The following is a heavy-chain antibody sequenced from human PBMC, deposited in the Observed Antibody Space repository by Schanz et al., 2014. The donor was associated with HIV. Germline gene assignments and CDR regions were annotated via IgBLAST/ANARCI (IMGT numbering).Heavy chain of an antibody. D-gene: IGHD3-22*01. CDR3: AKDRNYYDSKYRGKGNYYYYYGMDV. V-gene: IGHV3-30*18. J-gene: IGHJ6*01. CDR1: GFTFDSYG. CDR2: ISYDGRKK. Sequence: QVQLVESGGGVVQPGRSLRLSCAASGFTFDSYGIHGGRKVRVNKVKWVAVISYDGRKKKYADSVKGRFTISRDNSKNTLYLQMKNLRTEDTAVYYCAKDRNYYDSKYRGKGNYYYYYGMDV.